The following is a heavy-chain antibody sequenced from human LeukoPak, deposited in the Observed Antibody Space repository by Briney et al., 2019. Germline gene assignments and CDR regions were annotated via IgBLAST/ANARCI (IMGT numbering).Heavy chain of an antibody. D-gene: IGHD6-19*01. V-gene: IGHV3-20*04. Sequence: GGSLRPSCAASGFTFDDYGMSWVRQAPGKGLEWVSGINWNGGSTGYADSVKGRFTISRDNAENSLYLQMNSLRAEDTALYYCAREQWLAYFDYWGQGTLVTVSS. CDR3: AREQWLAYFDY. CDR2: INWNGGST. J-gene: IGHJ4*02. CDR1: GFTFDDYG.